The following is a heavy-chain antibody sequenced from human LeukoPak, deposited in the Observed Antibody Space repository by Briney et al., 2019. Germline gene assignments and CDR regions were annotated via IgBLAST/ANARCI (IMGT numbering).Heavy chain of an antibody. CDR3: TLPESGGNLFDP. D-gene: IGHD3-16*01. CDR2: IRGKGYSDPP. CDR1: GFTFSDSA. V-gene: IGHV3-73*01. J-gene: IGHJ5*02. Sequence: PGGSLRLSCAASGFTFSDSAIHWVRQASGKGLEWVGRIRGKGYSDPPAHAPSVKGRFTISRDDSKSSAYLKMNRLKAEDTAVYYCTLPESGGNLFDPWGPGSLVTGSS.